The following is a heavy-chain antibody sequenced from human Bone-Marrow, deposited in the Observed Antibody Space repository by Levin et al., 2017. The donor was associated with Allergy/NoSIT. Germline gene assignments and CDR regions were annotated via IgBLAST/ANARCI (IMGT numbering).Heavy chain of an antibody. CDR1: GFTVSRNY. CDR2: IYSGGDT. CDR3: ARDGVGTAAGTP. J-gene: IGHJ4*02. V-gene: IGHV3-66*01. D-gene: IGHD6-13*01. Sequence: GGSLRLSCAASGFTVSRNYMSWVRQAPGKGLEWVSLIYSGGDTQYADSGKGRFTISRDNSKNTLYLQMNSLRADDTAVYYCARDGVGTAAGTPWGQGTLVTVSS.